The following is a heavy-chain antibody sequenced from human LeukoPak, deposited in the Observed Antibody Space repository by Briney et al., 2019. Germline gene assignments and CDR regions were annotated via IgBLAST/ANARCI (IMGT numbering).Heavy chain of an antibody. CDR2: IYSGGST. Sequence: GGSLRLSCAASGFSVSSDYMTWVRQAPGKGLEWVSVIYSGGSTYSADSVKGRFTISRDNSKNTVYLQMNSLRAEDTAVYYCARERVFSWNYWFDYWGQGTLVTVSS. V-gene: IGHV3-66*01. J-gene: IGHJ4*02. D-gene: IGHD1-7*01. CDR3: ARERVFSWNYWFDY. CDR1: GFSVSSDY.